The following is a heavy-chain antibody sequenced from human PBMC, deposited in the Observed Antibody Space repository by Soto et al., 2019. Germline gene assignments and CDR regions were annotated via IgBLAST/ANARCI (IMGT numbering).Heavy chain of an antibody. CDR3: ARVPGGPYYDILTGYFTSVSV. Sequence: PGGSLRLSCAASGFTFSSYSMNWVRQAPGKGLEWVSSISSSSSYIYYADSVKGRYTISRDNAKNSLYLQMNSLRAEDTAVYYCARVPGGPYYDILTGYFTSVSVWGQGTMVTVSS. J-gene: IGHJ3*01. CDR1: GFTFSSYS. D-gene: IGHD3-9*01. CDR2: ISSSSSYI. V-gene: IGHV3-21*04.